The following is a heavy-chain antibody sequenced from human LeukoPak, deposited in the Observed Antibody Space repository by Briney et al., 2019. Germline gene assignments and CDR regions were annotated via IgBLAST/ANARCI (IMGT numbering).Heavy chain of an antibody. D-gene: IGHD1-26*01. CDR3: ARSGSYYMRKDWFDP. J-gene: IGHJ5*02. V-gene: IGHV4-4*07. CDR2: IYTSGST. CDR1: GGSISSYY. Sequence: SETLSLTCTVSGGSISSYYWSWIRQPAGKGLEWIGRIYTSGSTNYNPSLKSRVTMSVDTSKNQFSLKLSSVTAADTAVYYCARSGSYYMRKDWFDPWGQGTQVIVSS.